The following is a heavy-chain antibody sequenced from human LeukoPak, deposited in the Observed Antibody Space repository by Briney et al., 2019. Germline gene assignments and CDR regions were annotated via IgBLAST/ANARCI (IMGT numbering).Heavy chain of an antibody. CDR3: ARDGDYSSSGGFGDY. CDR2: IWYDGSNK. D-gene: IGHD6-13*01. V-gene: IGHV3-33*01. J-gene: IGHJ4*02. Sequence: PGRSLRLSCAASGFSFSSYGMHWVRQAPGKGLEWVAVIWYDGSNKYYADSVKGRFTISRDNSKNTLYLQMNSLRAEDTAVYYCARDGDYSSSGGFGDYWGQGTLVTVSS. CDR1: GFSFSSYG.